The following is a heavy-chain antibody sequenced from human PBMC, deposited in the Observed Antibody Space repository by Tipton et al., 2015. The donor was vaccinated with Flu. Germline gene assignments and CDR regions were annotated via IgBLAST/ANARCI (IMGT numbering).Heavy chain of an antibody. CDR1: GFTFSNYW. Sequence: SLRLSCAASGFTFSNYWMSWVRQGPGKGLEWVANIKQDGSEKYYVDSVKGRFTISRDNAKNSLYLQMNSLRAEDTAVYYCARAVGGGEAYWGQGTLVTVSS. J-gene: IGHJ4*02. CDR3: ARAVGGGEAY. CDR2: IKQDGSEK. V-gene: IGHV3-7*03. D-gene: IGHD6-19*01.